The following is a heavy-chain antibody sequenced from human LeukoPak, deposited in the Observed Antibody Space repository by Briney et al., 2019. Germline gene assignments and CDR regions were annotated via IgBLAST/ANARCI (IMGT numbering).Heavy chain of an antibody. D-gene: IGHD3-3*01. CDR2: ITNSGRST. CDR3: AREASGYYHVFDS. CDR1: GFSLSTYF. J-gene: IGHJ4*02. V-gene: IGHV3-11*04. Sequence: GGSLILSCEASGFSLSTYFLSWIRQAPGKGLEWVSYITNSGRSTKYADAVKGRFTISRDNAKQSVYLEMTDLRAEDTAVYYCAREASGYYHVFDSWGQGTLVTVSS.